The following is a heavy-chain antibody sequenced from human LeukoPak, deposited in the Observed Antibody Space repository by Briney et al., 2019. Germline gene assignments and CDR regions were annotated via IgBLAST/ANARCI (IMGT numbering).Heavy chain of an antibody. CDR3: ARGGIVGNYGYYFDY. CDR1: GFTVSSNY. Sequence: QTGGSLRLSCAASGFTVSSNYMSWVRQAPGKGLEWVSVIYSGGSTYYADSVKGRFTISRDNSKNTLYLQMNSLRAEDTAVYYCARGGIVGNYGYYFDYWGQGTLVTVSS. CDR2: IYSGGST. J-gene: IGHJ4*02. D-gene: IGHD3-10*01. V-gene: IGHV3-66*01.